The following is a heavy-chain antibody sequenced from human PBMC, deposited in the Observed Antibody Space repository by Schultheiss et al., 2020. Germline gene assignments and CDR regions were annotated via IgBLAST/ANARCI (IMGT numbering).Heavy chain of an antibody. Sequence: SQTLSLTCAVYGGSFSGYYWSWIRQPPGKGLEWIGEINHSGSTNYNPSLKSRVTISVDTSKNQFSLKLSSVTAADTAVYYCARQGVGATGGYYYYGMDVWGPGNTGTVAS. CDR1: GGSFSGYY. J-gene: IGHJ6*02. CDR2: INHSGST. CDR3: ARQGVGATGGYYYYGMDV. V-gene: IGHV4-34*01. D-gene: IGHD1-26*01.